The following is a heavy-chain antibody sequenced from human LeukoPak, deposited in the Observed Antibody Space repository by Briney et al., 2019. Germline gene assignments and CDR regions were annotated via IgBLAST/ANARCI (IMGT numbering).Heavy chain of an antibody. Sequence: PSETLSLTCTVSGVSISSYYWSWIRQPPGKGLEWIGYIYYSGSTNYNPSLKSRVTISVDTSKNQFSLKLSSVTAADTAVYYCARDEMNGFLDYWGQGTLVTVSP. D-gene: IGHD3-3*01. CDR2: IYYSGST. V-gene: IGHV4-59*01. CDR3: ARDEMNGFLDY. J-gene: IGHJ4*02. CDR1: GVSISSYY.